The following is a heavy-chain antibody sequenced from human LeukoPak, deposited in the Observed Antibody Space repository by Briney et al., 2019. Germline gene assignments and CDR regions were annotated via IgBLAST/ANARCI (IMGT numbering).Heavy chain of an antibody. CDR2: MNFNSGNT. V-gene: IGHV1-8*03. CDR3: ARGERGYRYGFEYLQK. Sequence: ASVTVSFKSSGYTFTSYDINWVRLATGQGLEWMGCMNFNSGNTGYSQEFHARVSFTISTTISTDYMELRSLRSEDTAVYYCARGERGYRYGFEYLQKWGQGTLVTVSS. D-gene: IGHD5-18*01. CDR1: GYTFTSYD. J-gene: IGHJ1*01.